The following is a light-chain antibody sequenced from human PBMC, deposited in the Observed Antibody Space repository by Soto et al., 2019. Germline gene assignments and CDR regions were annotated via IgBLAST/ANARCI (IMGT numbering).Light chain of an antibody. CDR3: QQHDNWPQT. CDR2: GAS. V-gene: IGKV3-15*01. CDR1: QNVGNN. Sequence: IVLTQSPGTLSLSPGERVTLSCRASQNVGNNLAWYQQKPGQAPRLLIHGASTRATDIPARFSGSGSGTEFALTISSLQSEDFAVYYCQQHDNWPQTFGEGTKADIK. J-gene: IGKJ1*01.